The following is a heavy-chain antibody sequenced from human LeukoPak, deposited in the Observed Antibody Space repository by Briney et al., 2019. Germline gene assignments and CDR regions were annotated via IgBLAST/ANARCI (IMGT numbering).Heavy chain of an antibody. CDR2: IGPNTGGT. CDR3: AKDSPESAAGIVQH. Sequence: ASVKVSCKASGYTFTDYYIHWVRQAPGQGLEWMGWIGPNTGGTNYAQKFQGRVTMTRDTSISTAYMELSSLISDDTAVYYCAKDSPESAAGIVQHWGQGTLVTVSS. J-gene: IGHJ1*01. CDR1: GYTFTDYY. D-gene: IGHD6-13*01. V-gene: IGHV1-2*02.